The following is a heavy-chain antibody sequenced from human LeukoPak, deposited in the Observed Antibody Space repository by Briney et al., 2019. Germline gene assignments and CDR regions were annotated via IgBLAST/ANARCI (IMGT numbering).Heavy chain of an antibody. V-gene: IGHV3-7*01. J-gene: IGHJ4*02. CDR3: AREFGGRDGSGWLYATDY. D-gene: IGHD6-19*01. Sequence: GGSLRLSCAASGFTFSTYWMSWVRQLPGKGLEWVANINQDGSETYYVDSVKGRFTISRDNAKNSLYLQMNSLRAEDTAVYYCAREFGGRDGSGWLYATDYWGQGTLVTVSS. CDR2: INQDGSET. CDR1: GFTFSTYW.